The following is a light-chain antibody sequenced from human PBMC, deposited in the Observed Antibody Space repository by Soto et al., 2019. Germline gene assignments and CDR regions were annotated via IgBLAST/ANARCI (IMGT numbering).Light chain of an antibody. CDR1: QSISSY. V-gene: IGKV1-39*01. J-gene: IGKJ2*01. CDR2: AAS. Sequence: DIQMTQSPSSLSASVGDRVTITCRASQSISSYLNWYQQKPGKAPKLLIYAASSLQSGVPSRFSGSGYGTDFSLTISSLQPEDFATYYCQQSYSTPPTFVQGTKLEIK. CDR3: QQSYSTPPT.